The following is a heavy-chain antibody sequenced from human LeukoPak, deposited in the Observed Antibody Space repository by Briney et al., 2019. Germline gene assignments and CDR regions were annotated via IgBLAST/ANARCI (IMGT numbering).Heavy chain of an antibody. CDR3: AREAAAGFDY. V-gene: IGHV1-46*01. CDR1: GYTFTRYY. CDR2: INPSGGTT. J-gene: IGHJ4*02. D-gene: IGHD6-13*01. Sequence: GASVKVSCKASGYTFTRYYMHWVRQAPGQGLEWMGIINPSGGTTTYAQKFQGRVTMTRDASTSTVYMELSSLRSEDTGVYYCAREAAAGFDYWGQGTLVTVSS.